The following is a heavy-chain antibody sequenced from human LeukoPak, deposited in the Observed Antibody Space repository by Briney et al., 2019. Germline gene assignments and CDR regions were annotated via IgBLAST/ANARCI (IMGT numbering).Heavy chain of an antibody. J-gene: IGHJ3*02. D-gene: IGHD3-22*01. CDR3: AKDQYSYYYDSSGYSAFDI. CDR1: GFTFSSYA. CDR2: ISSSSSII. Sequence: GGSLRLSCAASGFTFSSYAMNWVRQAPGKGLEWVSFISSSSSIIYYADSVKGRFTISRDNSKNTLYLQMNSLRAEDTAVYYCAKDQYSYYYDSSGYSAFDIWGQGTMVTVSS. V-gene: IGHV3-48*01.